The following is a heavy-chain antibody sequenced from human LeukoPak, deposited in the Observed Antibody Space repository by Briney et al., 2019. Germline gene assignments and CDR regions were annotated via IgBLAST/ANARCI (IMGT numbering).Heavy chain of an antibody. CDR1: GFTFSSYA. CDR2: ISYDGSNK. J-gene: IGHJ4*02. D-gene: IGHD5/OR15-5a*01. Sequence: GGSLRLSCAASGFTFSSYAMHWVRQAPGKGLEWVAVISYDGSNKYYADSVKGRFTISRDNAKNSLYLQMNSLRVEDTAVYYCARDVYDSPRWGQGTLVTVSS. CDR3: ARDVYDSPR. V-gene: IGHV3-30*04.